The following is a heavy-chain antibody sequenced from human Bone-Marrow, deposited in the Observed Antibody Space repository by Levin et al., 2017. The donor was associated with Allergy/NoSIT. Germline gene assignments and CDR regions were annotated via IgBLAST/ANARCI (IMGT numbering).Heavy chain of an antibody. V-gene: IGHV4-34*01. J-gene: IGHJ4*02. CDR3: AGTPDY. CDR2: INHSGST. CDR1: GGSFSGYY. Sequence: GSLRLSCAVYGGSFSGYYWSWIRQPPGKGLEWIGEINHSGSTNFNPSLKSRVTISVDTSKNQFSLKLSSVTAADTAVYYCAGTPDYWGQGTLVTVSS.